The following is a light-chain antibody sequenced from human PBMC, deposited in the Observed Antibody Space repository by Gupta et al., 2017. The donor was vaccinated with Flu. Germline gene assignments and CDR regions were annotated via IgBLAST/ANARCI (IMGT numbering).Light chain of an antibody. V-gene: IGLV3-1*01. CDR3: QAWDSSTWV. CDR2: QDS. Sequence: YELTQPPSVSVSPGQTASITCSGDKLGDKYACWYQQKPGQSPVLVIYQDSKRPSGIPERFSGSNSGNTATLTISGTQAMDEADYYCQAWDSSTWVFGGGTKLTVL. CDR1: KLGDKY. J-gene: IGLJ3*02.